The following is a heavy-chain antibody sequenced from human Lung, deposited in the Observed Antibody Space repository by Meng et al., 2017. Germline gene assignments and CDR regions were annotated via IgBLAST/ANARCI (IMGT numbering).Heavy chain of an antibody. CDR2: TYYRSKWYN. J-gene: IGHJ4*02. CDR1: GDSVSSNSAA. V-gene: IGHV6-1*01. CDR3: ARSHQWLDS. Sequence: QVHLQQSGPGLVKPSQTLSLTCAISGDSVSSNSAAWNWIRQSPSRGLEWLGRTYYRSKWYNGYAVSVRSRITSNPDTSKNLFSRQLSSVTPEVMDIYYWARSHQWLDSWGQGTLVTVSS. D-gene: IGHD6-19*01.